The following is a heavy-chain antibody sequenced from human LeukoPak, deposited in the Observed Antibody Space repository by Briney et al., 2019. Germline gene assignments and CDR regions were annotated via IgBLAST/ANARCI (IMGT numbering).Heavy chain of an antibody. Sequence: GASLRPSCAASGFTFSSYAMSWVRQAPGKGLEWVSAISGSGGSTDYADSVKGRFTISRDDSKNTLHLQMNSLRAEDTAVYYCVTCRGGRCYLRTNSYSHYGIDVWGQGTTVTVS. CDR2: ISGSGGST. D-gene: IGHD2-15*01. J-gene: IGHJ6*02. CDR3: VTCRGGRCYLRTNSYSHYGIDV. V-gene: IGHV3-23*01. CDR1: GFTFSSYA.